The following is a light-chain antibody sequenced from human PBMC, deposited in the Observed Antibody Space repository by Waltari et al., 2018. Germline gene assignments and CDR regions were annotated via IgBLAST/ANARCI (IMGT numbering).Light chain of an antibody. Sequence: DIQMTQSPSTLSASVGYRVTITCRASQSINSWLAWYRQKPGKAPKLLMYKASNLDSGVPSTFSGSGSGTYFTLTISSLQPEDFATYYCQQYNSYPYTFGQGTKLEIK. CDR2: KAS. V-gene: IGKV1-5*03. J-gene: IGKJ2*01. CDR1: QSINSW. CDR3: QQYNSYPYT.